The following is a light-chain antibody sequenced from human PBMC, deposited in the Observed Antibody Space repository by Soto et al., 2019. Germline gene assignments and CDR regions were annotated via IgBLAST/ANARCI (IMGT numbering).Light chain of an antibody. Sequence: DIQMTQSPSSVSASVGDRVTITCRASQGTSSWLAWYQQKPGKAPKLLIYAASSLQSGVPSRFSGSGSGTDFTLTISSLQPEDFATYYCQQYKSYSPITFGQGTRLEIK. V-gene: IGKV1D-12*01. CDR2: AAS. J-gene: IGKJ5*01. CDR3: QQYKSYSPIT. CDR1: QGTSSW.